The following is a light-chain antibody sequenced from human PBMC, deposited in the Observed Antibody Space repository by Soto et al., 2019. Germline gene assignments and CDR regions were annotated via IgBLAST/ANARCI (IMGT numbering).Light chain of an antibody. V-gene: IGKV4-1*01. J-gene: IGKJ2*01. CDR1: QSVLYSSNNKNY. CDR3: QQYYSTHYP. Sequence: DIVMTQSPDSLAVSLGERATINCKSSQSVLYSSNNKNYLAWYQQKPGQPPKLLIYWASTRESGVPDRVSGSGSGTDFTLTISSLQAEDVAVYFCQQYYSTHYPFGQGTKLEIK. CDR2: WAS.